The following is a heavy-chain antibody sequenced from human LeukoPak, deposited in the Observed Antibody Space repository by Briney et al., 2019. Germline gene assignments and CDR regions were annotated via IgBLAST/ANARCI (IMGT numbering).Heavy chain of an antibody. CDR2: INAGNGNT. J-gene: IGHJ4*02. CDR3: ARDYSSGGPNFDY. D-gene: IGHD6-19*01. CDR1: GYTFTTSA. V-gene: IGHV1-3*01. Sequence: ASVKVSCKASGYTFTTSAMHWVRQAPGQRLEWMGWINAGNGNTKYSQNFQGRVTISRDTSASTAYMELSSLTSEDMAVYYCARDYSSGGPNFDYWGQGTLVTVSS.